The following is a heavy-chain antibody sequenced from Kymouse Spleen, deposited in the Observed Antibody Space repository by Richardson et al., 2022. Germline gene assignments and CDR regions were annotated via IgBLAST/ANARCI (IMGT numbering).Heavy chain of an antibody. CDR3: AKDSLPGIVGATHYFDY. CDR2: ISYDGSNK. V-gene: IGHV3-30*18. Sequence: QVQLVESGGGVVQPGRSLRLSCAASGFTFSSYGMHWVRQAPGKGLEWVAVISYDGSNKYYADSVKGRFTISRDNSKNTLYLQMNSLRAEDTAVYYCAKDSLPGIVGATHYFDYWGQGTLVTVSS. CDR1: GFTFSSYG. J-gene: IGHJ4*02. D-gene: IGHD1-26*01.